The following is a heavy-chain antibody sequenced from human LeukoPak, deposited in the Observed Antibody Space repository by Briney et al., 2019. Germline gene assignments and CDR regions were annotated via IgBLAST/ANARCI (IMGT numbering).Heavy chain of an antibody. D-gene: IGHD6-13*01. V-gene: IGHV4-34*01. Sequence: SETLSLTCAVYGGSFSGYYWSWIRQPPGKGLEWIGEINHSGSTNYNPSLKSRVTISVDTSKNQFSLKLSSVTAADTAVYYCARIAAAGSPWFDPWSQGTLVTVSS. J-gene: IGHJ5*02. CDR3: ARIAAAGSPWFDP. CDR1: GGSFSGYY. CDR2: INHSGST.